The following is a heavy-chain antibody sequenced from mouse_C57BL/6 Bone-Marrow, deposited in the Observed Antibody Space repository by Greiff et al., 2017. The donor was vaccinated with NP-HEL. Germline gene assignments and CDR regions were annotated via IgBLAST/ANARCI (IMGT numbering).Heavy chain of an antibody. J-gene: IGHJ2*01. V-gene: IGHV5-4*03. CDR2: ISDGGSYT. Sequence: EVKLVESGGGLVKPGGSLKLSCAASGFTFSSYAMSWVRQTPEKRLEWVATISDGGSYTYYPDNVKCRFTISRDNAKNNLYLQMSHLKSEDTAMYYCARENYYGSSSFFDYWGQGTTLTVSS. D-gene: IGHD1-1*01. CDR1: GFTFSSYA. CDR3: ARENYYGSSSFFDY.